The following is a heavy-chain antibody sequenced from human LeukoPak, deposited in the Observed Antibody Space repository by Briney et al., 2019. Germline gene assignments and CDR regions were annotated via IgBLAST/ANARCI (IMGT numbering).Heavy chain of an antibody. CDR3: ARDLRNGMDV. J-gene: IGHJ6*02. Sequence: SETLSLTCTVSGGSISSGSYYWSWIRQPAGKGLEWIGRIYTSGSTNYNPSLKSRVTISVDTSKNQVSLKLSSVTAADTAVYYCARDLRNGMDVWGQGTTVTVSS. CDR1: GGSISSGSYY. V-gene: IGHV4-61*02. CDR2: IYTSGST.